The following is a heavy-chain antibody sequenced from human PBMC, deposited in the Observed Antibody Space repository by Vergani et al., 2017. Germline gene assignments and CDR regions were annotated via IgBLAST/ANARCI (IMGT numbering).Heavy chain of an antibody. Sequence: EVQLVESGGGLVQPGGSLRLSCAASGFTFSSYSMNWVRQAPGKGLEWVSYISSSSITIYYADSVKGRFTISRDNAKNSLYLQMISLRAEDTAVYYCASHYYYDSSGYQNYYYYMDVWGKGTTVTVSS. D-gene: IGHD3-22*01. J-gene: IGHJ6*03. V-gene: IGHV3-48*04. CDR1: GFTFSSYS. CDR2: ISSSSITI. CDR3: ASHYYYDSSGYQNYYYYMDV.